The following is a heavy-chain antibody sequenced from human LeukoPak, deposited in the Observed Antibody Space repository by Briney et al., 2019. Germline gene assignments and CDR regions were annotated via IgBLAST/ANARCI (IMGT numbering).Heavy chain of an antibody. J-gene: IGHJ4*02. Sequence: PSETLSLTCAVYGGSFNGYYWSWIPPPPRKGLEWIGEINHSGSPNYNPYLKSRVTISVDTSKNQFSPQLSSVAAADTAVYYCARDLGDYWGQGTLVTVSS. CDR1: GGSFNGYY. D-gene: IGHD7-27*01. CDR2: INHSGSP. CDR3: ARDLGDY. V-gene: IGHV4-34*01.